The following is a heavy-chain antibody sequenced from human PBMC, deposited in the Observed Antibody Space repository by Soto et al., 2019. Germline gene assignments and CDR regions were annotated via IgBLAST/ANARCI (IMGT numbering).Heavy chain of an antibody. Sequence: SETLSLTCTVSGGSISSYYWGWIRQPPGKGLEWIGYIYYSGSTNYNPSLKSRVTISVDTSKNQFSLKLSSVTAADTAVYYCASDLYMIGRFPYSMDVWCQGIAGPVS. J-gene: IGHJ6*02. CDR2: IYYSGST. CDR3: ASDLYMIGRFPYSMDV. D-gene: IGHD3-22*01. CDR1: GGSISSYY. V-gene: IGHV4-59*01.